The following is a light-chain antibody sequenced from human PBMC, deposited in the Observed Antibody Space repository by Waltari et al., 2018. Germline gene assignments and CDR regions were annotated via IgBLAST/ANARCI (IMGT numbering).Light chain of an antibody. J-gene: IGKJ2*01. V-gene: IGKV1-39*01. Sequence: DIQMTQSPSSLSASVGDRVTITCRASQSISTFLNWYQQKPGKAPNLLIYDASSLQSGVPSIFSGSCSVTDFTLTISSLQPEDFATYYCQPSYSFPPVTFGQGTRLEI. CDR2: DAS. CDR3: QPSYSFPPVT. CDR1: QSISTF.